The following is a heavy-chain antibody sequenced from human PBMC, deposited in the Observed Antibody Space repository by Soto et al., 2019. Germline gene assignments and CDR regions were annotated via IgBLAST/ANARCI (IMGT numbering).Heavy chain of an antibody. Sequence: GGSLRLSCAASGFTFTRYSMNWVRQAPGKGLEWVSSISSTTNYIYYGDSMKDRFTISRDNAKNSLYLEMNSLRAEDTAVYYCARESEDLTSNFDYWCQGTLVTVSS. J-gene: IGHJ4*02. V-gene: IGHV3-21*06. CDR3: ARESEDLTSNFDY. CDR2: ISSTTNYI. CDR1: GFTFTRYS.